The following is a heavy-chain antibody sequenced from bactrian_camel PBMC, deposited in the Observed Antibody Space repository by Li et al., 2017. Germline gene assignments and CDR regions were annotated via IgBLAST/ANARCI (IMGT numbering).Heavy chain of an antibody. CDR1: GFTFSSYD. Sequence: VQLVESGGGLVQPGGSLRLSCAASGFTFSSYDMTWVRQAPGKGLEWVSNINRGGDMSYYADSVKGRFTISRDNAENTVYLRMNSLKSEDTGVYYCVKEPESGGPLGQGTQVTVS. V-gene: IGHV3S40*01. CDR2: INRGGDMS. D-gene: IGHD1*01. J-gene: IGHJ4*01.